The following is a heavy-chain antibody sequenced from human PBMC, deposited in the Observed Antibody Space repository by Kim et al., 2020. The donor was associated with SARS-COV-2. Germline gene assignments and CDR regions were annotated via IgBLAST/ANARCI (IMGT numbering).Heavy chain of an antibody. CDR3: ARDQSKVAATRKYNWFDP. D-gene: IGHD6-13*01. V-gene: IGHV7-4-1*02. J-gene: IGHJ5*02. CDR1: GYTFTSYA. CDR2: IDTNTGNP. Sequence: ASVKVSCKASGYTFTSYAMNWMRQAPGQGLEWMGWIDTNTGNPTYAQGFTGRFVFSLDTSVSTAYLQISSLKAEDTAVYYCARDQSKVAATRKYNWFDPWGQGTLGTVSS.